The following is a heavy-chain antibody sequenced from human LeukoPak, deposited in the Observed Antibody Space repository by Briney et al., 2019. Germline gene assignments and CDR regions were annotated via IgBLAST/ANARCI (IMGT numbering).Heavy chain of an antibody. D-gene: IGHD2-15*01. J-gene: IGHJ4*02. CDR2: ISGSGGST. V-gene: IGHV3-23*01. Sequence: QPGGSLRLSCAASGFTFSSYAMTWVRPAPGKGLEWVSVISGSGGSTYYADSVKGWFTVSRDNSKNTLYLQMSRLRAEDTAVYYCAEGSPLGYCSGGSCYPRYWGQGTLVTVSS. CDR1: GFTFSSYA. CDR3: AEGSPLGYCSGGSCYPRY.